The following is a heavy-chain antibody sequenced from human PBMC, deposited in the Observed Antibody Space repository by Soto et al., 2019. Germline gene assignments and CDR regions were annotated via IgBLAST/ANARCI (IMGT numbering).Heavy chain of an antibody. Sequence: PGGSLRLSCAASGFPFSNYSMHWVRQAPGKGLECVSVISYDGSNKYYADSVKGRFTISRDNSKTTLYLQMNSLRAEDTAVYYCARGMTPGCGLMVYASAHYYYGMDVWGQRSTVNVSS. V-gene: IGHV3-30-3*01. D-gene: IGHD2-8*01. CDR2: ISYDGSNK. CDR3: ARGMTPGCGLMVYASAHYYYGMDV. CDR1: GFPFSNYS. J-gene: IGHJ6*02.